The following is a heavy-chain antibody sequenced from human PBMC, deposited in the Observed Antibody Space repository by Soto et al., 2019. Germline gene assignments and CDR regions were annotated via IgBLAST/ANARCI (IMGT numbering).Heavy chain of an antibody. J-gene: IGHJ6*02. CDR2: INPSGGST. CDR3: ARDRASSSSSQAPYHSYGMDV. CDR1: GYTFTSYY. V-gene: IGHV1-46*01. D-gene: IGHD6-6*01. Sequence: ASVKVSCKASGYTFTSYYMHWVRQAPGQGLEWMGIINPSGGSTSYAQKFQGRVTMTRDTSTSTVYMELSSLRSEDTAVYYCARDRASSSSSQAPYHSYGMDVWGQGTTVTVSS.